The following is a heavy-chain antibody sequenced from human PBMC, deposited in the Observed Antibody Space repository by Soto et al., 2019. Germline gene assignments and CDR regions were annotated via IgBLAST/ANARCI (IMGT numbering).Heavy chain of an antibody. Sequence: QVQLQESGPGLVKPSQTLSLTCTVSGDSISSGGYRWSWIRQHPGEGLEWIGFMYNSGSTSYNPSLKSRATISLDTSTNQSPLNLRSVTAADTAVYYCARGGVTTKVDFWGQGTLVTVSS. D-gene: IGHD4-17*01. J-gene: IGHJ4*02. CDR3: ARGGVTTKVDF. V-gene: IGHV4-31*03. CDR2: MYNSGST. CDR1: GDSISSGGYR.